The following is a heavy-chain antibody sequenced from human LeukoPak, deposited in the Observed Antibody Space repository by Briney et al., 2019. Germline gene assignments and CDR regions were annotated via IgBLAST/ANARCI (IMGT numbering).Heavy chain of an antibody. J-gene: IGHJ6*02. Sequence: GGSLRLSCAASGFTVSSYYMSWARQAPGKGLEWVSIIYSDGRTNYADSVKGRFTISRDIYRNTLYLQMNSLRAEDTALYYCARDAXXYAMDVWGQXXXXTVSS. CDR2: IYSDGRT. V-gene: IGHV3-53*01. CDR1: GFTVSSYY. CDR3: ARDAXXYAMDV.